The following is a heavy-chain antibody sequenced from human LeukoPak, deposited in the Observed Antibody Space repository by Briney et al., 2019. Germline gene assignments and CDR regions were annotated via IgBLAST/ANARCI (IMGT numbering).Heavy chain of an antibody. CDR1: GGSISSGDYY. J-gene: IGHJ4*02. CDR2: IYYSGST. CDR3: ARKAYTAMAARHHTTLDY. Sequence: KPSETLSLTCTVSGGSISSGDYYWSWIRQPPGKGLEWIGYIYYSGSTYYNPSLKSRVTISVDTSKNQFSLKLSSVTAADTAVYYRARKAYTAMAARHHTTLDYWGQGTLVTVSS. V-gene: IGHV4-30-4*08. D-gene: IGHD5-18*01.